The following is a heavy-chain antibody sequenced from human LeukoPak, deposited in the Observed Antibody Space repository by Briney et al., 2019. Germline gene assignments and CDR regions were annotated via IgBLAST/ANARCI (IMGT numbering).Heavy chain of an antibody. CDR2: IHYSGST. CDR3: ARTPRGEFSDY. Sequence: SETLSLTCSVSGGSISSYYWSWIRQPPGKGLEWIVYIHYSGSTNYNPSLKSRVTISADTSNNQFSLKLISVTTADTAVYYCARTPRGEFSDYWGQGTLVTVSS. V-gene: IGHV4-59*01. D-gene: IGHD3-16*01. CDR1: GGSISSYY. J-gene: IGHJ4*02.